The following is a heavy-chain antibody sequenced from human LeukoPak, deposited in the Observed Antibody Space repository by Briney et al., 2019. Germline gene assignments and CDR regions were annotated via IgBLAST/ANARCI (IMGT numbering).Heavy chain of an antibody. CDR2: MNPNSGNT. J-gene: IGHJ6*03. CDR1: GYTFTGYY. CDR3: ARVSGDRRYSYGYYYYYYMDV. Sequence: ASVEVSCKASGYTFTGYYMHWVRQAPGQGLEWMGWMNPNSGNTGYAQKFQGRVTITRNTSISTAYMELSSLRSEDTAVYYCARVSGDRRYSYGYYYYYYMDVWGKGTTVTVSS. D-gene: IGHD5-18*01. V-gene: IGHV1-8*03.